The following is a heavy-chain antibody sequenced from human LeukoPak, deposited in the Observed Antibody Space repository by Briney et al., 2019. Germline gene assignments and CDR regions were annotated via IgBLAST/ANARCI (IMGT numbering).Heavy chain of an antibody. J-gene: IGHJ4*02. CDR2: IIPIFGTA. D-gene: IGHD6-19*01. CDR1: GGTFSSYA. Sequence: GASVKVSCKASGGTFSSYAISWVRQAPGQGLEWMGGIIPIFGTANYAQKFQGRVTITADESTSTAYMELSSLRSEDTAVYYCASVGSSGWYLQPAWLDYWGQGTLVTVSS. CDR3: ASVGSSGWYLQPAWLDY. V-gene: IGHV1-69*13.